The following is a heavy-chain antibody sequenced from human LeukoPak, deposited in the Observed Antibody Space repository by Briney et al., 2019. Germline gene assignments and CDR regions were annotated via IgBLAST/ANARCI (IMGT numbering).Heavy chain of an antibody. V-gene: IGHV3-23*01. CDR3: AKDVDSSAYYYYYGMDV. CDR1: GFTFSSYA. Sequence: GGSLRLSCAASGFTFSSYAMSWVRQAPGKGLEWVSAISGSGGSTYYADSVKGRFTISRDNSKNTLYLQMNSLRAEDTAVYYCAKDVDSSAYYYYYGMDVWGQGTTVTVSS. D-gene: IGHD6-13*01. CDR2: ISGSGGST. J-gene: IGHJ6*02.